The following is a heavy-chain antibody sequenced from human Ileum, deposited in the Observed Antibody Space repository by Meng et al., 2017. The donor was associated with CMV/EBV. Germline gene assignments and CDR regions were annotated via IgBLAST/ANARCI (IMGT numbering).Heavy chain of an antibody. Sequence: AASGFSFSTHSMNWVRPASGKGLEWVSSITSSSTYIDYAASVKGRFTISRDNAKNSLYPQMNGLSAEDRAMYYCARSEVPAAPPGVWGQGTLVTVSS. CDR3: ARSEVPAAPPGV. D-gene: IGHD2-2*01. CDR2: ITSSSTYI. CDR1: GFSFSTHS. J-gene: IGHJ4*02. V-gene: IGHV3-21*01.